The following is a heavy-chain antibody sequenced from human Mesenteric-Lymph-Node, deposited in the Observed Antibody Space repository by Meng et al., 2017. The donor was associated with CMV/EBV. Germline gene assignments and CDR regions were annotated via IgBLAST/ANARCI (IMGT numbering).Heavy chain of an antibody. CDR3: AGHFRALDYYDSSGYYLLIGTPLDY. Sequence: GESLKISCNASGYTFTSYWICWVRQMPGQGLEWIGIIYPGDSDTSYSPSFQGQVTISDDKSTSTAYPRWSSLKASDTAMYYCAGHFRALDYYDSSGYYLLIGTPLDYWGQGTLVTVSS. D-gene: IGHD3-22*01. V-gene: IGHV5-51*01. CDR1: GYTFTSYW. J-gene: IGHJ4*02. CDR2: IYPGDSDT.